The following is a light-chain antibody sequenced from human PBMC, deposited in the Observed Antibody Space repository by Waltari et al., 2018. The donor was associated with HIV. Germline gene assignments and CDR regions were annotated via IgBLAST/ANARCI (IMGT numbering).Light chain of an antibody. CDR2: EVS. J-gene: IGLJ2*01. CDR1: TSDIGAYNY. V-gene: IGLV2-14*01. CDR3: STYTGRGTDTVL. Sequence: QSALTQPASVSGSPGQSIAISCTGSTSDIGAYNYVSWFQQHPGKAPKLIMFEVSNRPSGVSNRCSGSKSGNTASLTISGLQAEDEADYYCSTYTGRGTDTVLFAGGTKLTVL.